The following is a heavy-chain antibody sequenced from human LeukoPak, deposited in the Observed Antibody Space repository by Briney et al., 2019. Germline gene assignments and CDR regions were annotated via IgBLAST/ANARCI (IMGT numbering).Heavy chain of an antibody. CDR1: GFTFSSYS. J-gene: IGHJ4*02. D-gene: IGHD2-2*01. CDR2: ISSSSYI. V-gene: IGHV3-21*01. Sequence: GGSLRLSCAASGFTFSSYSMNWVRQAPGKGLEWVSSISSSSYIHYADSVKGRFTISRDNAKNSLYLQMNSLRAEDTAVYYCARHLLGYCSSTSCNNGGYWGQGTLVTVSS. CDR3: ARHLLGYCSSTSCNNGGY.